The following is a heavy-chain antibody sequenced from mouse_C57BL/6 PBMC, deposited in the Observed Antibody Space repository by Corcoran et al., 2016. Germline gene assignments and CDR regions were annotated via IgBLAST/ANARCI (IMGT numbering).Heavy chain of an antibody. CDR3: ARGGYYEYFDV. Sequence: VQLQQSGPELVKPGETVKISCKASGYTFTTYGMSWVKQAPGKGLKWMGWINTYSGVPTYADDFKGRFALSLETSASTAYLQINNLKNEDTATYFCARGGYYEYFDVWGTGTTVTVSS. V-gene: IGHV9-3*01. CDR1: GYTFTTYG. D-gene: IGHD2-3*01. J-gene: IGHJ1*03. CDR2: INTYSGVP.